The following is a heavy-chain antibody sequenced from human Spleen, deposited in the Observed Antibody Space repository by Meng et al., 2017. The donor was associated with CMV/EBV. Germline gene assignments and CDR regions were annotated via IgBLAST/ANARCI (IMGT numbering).Heavy chain of an antibody. CDR2: INHSGST. D-gene: IGHD4-17*01. V-gene: IGHV4-34*01. Sequence: LSLTCAVYGGSVSGYYWSWIRQPPGKGLEWIGEINHSGSTNYNPSLKSRVTISVDTSKNQFSLKLSSVTAADTAVYYCAGHLRYFDYWGQGTLVTVSS. CDR1: GGSVSGYY. J-gene: IGHJ4*02. CDR3: AGHLRYFDY.